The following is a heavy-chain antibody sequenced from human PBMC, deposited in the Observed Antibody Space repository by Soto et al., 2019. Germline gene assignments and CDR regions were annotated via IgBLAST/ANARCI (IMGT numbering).Heavy chain of an antibody. CDR1: GGSISSSSYY. V-gene: IGHV4-39*01. CDR2: IYYSGST. Sequence: NPSETLSLTCTVSGGSISSSSYYWGWIRQSPGKGLEWIGSIYYSGSTYYNPSLKSRVTISVDTSKNQFSLKLSSVTAADTAVYYCARQQASSSPSDYWGQGTLVTVSS. J-gene: IGHJ4*02. CDR3: ARQQASSSPSDY. D-gene: IGHD6-13*01.